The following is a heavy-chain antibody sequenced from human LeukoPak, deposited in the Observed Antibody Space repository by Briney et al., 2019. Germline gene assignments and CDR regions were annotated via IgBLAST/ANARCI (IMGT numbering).Heavy chain of an antibody. Sequence: GGSLRLSCAASGFTFSNYAMSWVRQAPGKGLAWVSGISASGGSYYADSVNGWFTVSRDISKNTLYLQMNSLRAEDTAVYFCAREPRDCTGGTCQSAGGYYFYYWSQGTLVTVSS. CDR2: ISASGGS. J-gene: IGHJ4*02. V-gene: IGHV3-23*01. D-gene: IGHD2-15*01. CDR1: GFTFSNYA. CDR3: AREPRDCTGGTCQSAGGYYFYY.